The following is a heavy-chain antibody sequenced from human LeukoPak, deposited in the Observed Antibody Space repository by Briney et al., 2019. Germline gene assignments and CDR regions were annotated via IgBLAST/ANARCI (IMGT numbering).Heavy chain of an antibody. V-gene: IGHV5-51*01. CDR1: GYSFTNYW. Sequence: GESLKIPCKGSGYSFTNYWIVWVRQMPGKGLEWMGIIYPDDSDTRYSPSFQGQVTISADKSISTSYLQWSSLKASDTAIYYCARRTNYGGNYYYAMDVWGQGTTVTVSS. CDR3: ARRTNYGGNYYYAMDV. J-gene: IGHJ6*02. CDR2: IYPDDSDT. D-gene: IGHD4-23*01.